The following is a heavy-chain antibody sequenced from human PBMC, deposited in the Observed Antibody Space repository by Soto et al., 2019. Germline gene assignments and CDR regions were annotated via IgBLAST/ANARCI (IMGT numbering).Heavy chain of an antibody. CDR1: GFTFSYYG. D-gene: IGHD3-9*01. CDR3: ARDADTTGNYSHFDL. J-gene: IGHJ4*02. CDR2: MHTGGNEK. Sequence: QVQLVESGGGVVQPGGSLRLSCAASGFTFSYYGFHWVRQAPGKGLEWVAVMHTGGNEKYYVDSVQGRFTVSRDDSRNMVSLEISGLSAEDTAEYFCARDADTTGNYSHFDLWGRGALVAVS. V-gene: IGHV3-33*08.